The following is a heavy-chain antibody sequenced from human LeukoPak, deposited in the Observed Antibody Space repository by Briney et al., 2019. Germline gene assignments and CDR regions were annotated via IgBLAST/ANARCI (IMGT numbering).Heavy chain of an antibody. D-gene: IGHD1-26*01. J-gene: IGHJ4*02. Sequence: PGGSLTRSCAASGFTFSSYAMSWVRQAPGQGLEWVSAISGSGGSTDYADSVRGRFTISRDNSKNTLELRMNSLRAQDADVYSCAKDHGGSYYRFDSWGQGTLVTVS. CDR3: AKDHGGSYYRFDS. CDR1: GFTFSSYA. CDR2: ISGSGGST. V-gene: IGHV3-23*01.